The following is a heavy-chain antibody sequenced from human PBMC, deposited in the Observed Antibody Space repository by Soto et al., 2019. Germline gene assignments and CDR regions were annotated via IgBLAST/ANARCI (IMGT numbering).Heavy chain of an antibody. CDR2: IYHSGST. CDR1: GGSISSYY. V-gene: IGHV4-59*01. D-gene: IGHD6-13*01. J-gene: IGHJ4*02. Sequence: PSETLSLTCTVSGGSISSYYWSWIRQPPGKGLEWIGYIYHSGSTNYNPSLETRVTISLDSSKNQFSLELNSVTAADTAVYYCATRPPGATWYGVFDYWSQGTLVTVSS. CDR3: ATRPPGATWYGVFDY.